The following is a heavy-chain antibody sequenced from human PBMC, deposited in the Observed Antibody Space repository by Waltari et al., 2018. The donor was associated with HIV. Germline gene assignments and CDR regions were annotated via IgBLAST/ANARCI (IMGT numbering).Heavy chain of an antibody. J-gene: IGHJ4*02. CDR3: AKDRAVTTSVDY. Sequence: QVQLVASGGGVVQPGSSLRLSCAASGFTFSSSGMHWFRHAPGKGLEWVAGIADDGSNKYYADSVKGRFTISRDNSKNKLYLQMNSLRAEDTAVYYCAKDRAVTTSVDYWGQGTLVTVSS. CDR2: IADDGSNK. D-gene: IGHD4-17*01. V-gene: IGHV3-30*18. CDR1: GFTFSSSG.